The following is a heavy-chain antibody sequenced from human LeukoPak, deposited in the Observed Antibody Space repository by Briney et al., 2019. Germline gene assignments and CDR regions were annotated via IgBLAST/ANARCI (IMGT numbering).Heavy chain of an antibody. CDR2: FYTSETT. D-gene: IGHD6-6*01. Sequence: SETLSLTCSISGGSISSAFWTWIRQPAGKGLEWIGRFYTSETTNYNPSLKSRVTMSVDTSKNQSSLNLTSVTATDTAVYYCAREASSSSRWFDLWGRGILATVSS. V-gene: IGHV4-4*07. CDR3: AREASSSSRWFDL. CDR1: GGSISSAF. J-gene: IGHJ5*02.